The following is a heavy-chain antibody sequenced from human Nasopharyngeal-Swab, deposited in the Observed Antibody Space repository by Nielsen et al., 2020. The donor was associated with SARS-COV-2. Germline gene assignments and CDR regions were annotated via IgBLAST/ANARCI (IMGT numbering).Heavy chain of an antibody. Sequence: ASVKVSCKASGYTFTSYGISWVRQAPGQGLEWMGWISAYNGNTDYAQKFQGRVTMTRDTSIRTAYMDLSSLRSDDTAMYYCARDGTSRGIASRPGLYYYPMDVWGQGTTVTVSS. V-gene: IGHV1-18*01. J-gene: IGHJ6*02. D-gene: IGHD6-6*01. CDR3: ARDGTSRGIASRPGLYYYPMDV. CDR2: ISAYNGNT. CDR1: GYTFTSYG.